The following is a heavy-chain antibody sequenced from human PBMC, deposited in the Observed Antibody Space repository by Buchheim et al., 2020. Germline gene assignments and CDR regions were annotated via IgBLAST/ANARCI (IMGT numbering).Heavy chain of an antibody. J-gene: IGHJ4*02. D-gene: IGHD2-15*01. CDR3: ASKVVPHY. CDR1: GFSFSSYW. V-gene: IGHV3-7*03. CDR2: IKQDGSEK. Sequence: EVQLVESGGGLVQPGGSLRLSCAASGFSFSSYWMTWVRQAPGKGLEWVANIKQDGSEKHYVDSVKGRFIISRDNAKSLMFLQMDSLRAEDAAVYYCASKVVPHYWGQGTL.